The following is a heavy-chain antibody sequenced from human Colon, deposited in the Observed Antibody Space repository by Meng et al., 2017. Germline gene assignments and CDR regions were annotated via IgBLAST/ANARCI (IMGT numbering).Heavy chain of an antibody. CDR3: TRGLEFYRFEY. D-gene: IGHD3-16*02. CDR1: GDSVSSKTAV. Sequence: QLQQPGPRLVKPSQTLFLTRAISGDSVSSKTAVWNWIRQSPSRGLEWLGRTYYRAKWNHDYAESLRGRITINPDTSNNQISLQLNSVTPEDTAVYYCTRGLEFYRFEYWGQGTLVTVSS. CDR2: TYYRAKWNH. J-gene: IGHJ4*02. V-gene: IGHV6-1*01.